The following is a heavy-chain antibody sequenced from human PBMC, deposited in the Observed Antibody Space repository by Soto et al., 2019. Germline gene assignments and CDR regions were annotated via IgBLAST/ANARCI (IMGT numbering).Heavy chain of an antibody. Sequence: QVQLQESGPGLVKPSQTLSLTCTVSGGSISSGGYYWSWIRQHPGKGLEWIGYIYYSGSTYYNPSLLCGFTLAVYRPQNPFSLKLSSVTAADTAVYYCARGGTMVRGVIHTPYFDYRGQGTLVTVSS. CDR1: GGSISSGGYY. J-gene: IGHJ4*02. V-gene: IGHV4-31*03. CDR3: ARGGTMVRGVIHTPYFDY. D-gene: IGHD3-10*01. CDR2: IYYSGST.